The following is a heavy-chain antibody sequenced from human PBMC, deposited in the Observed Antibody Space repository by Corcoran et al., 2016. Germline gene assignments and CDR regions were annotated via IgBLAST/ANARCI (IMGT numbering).Heavy chain of an antibody. Sequence: QVQLVESGGGVVQPGRSLRLSCAASGFTFSSYGMHWVRQAPGKGLEWVAVISYDGSNQYYADSVKGRFTISRDNSKNTLYLQMNSRRAEDTAVYYCAKDRWQQLVTPGFDYWGQGTLVTVSS. J-gene: IGHJ4*02. V-gene: IGHV3-30*18. CDR2: ISYDGSNQ. D-gene: IGHD6-13*01. CDR3: AKDRWQQLVTPGFDY. CDR1: GFTFSSYG.